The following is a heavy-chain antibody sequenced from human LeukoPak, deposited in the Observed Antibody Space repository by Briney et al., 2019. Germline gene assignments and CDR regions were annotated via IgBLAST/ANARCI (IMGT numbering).Heavy chain of an antibody. Sequence: SVKVSCKASGGTFSSYAISWVRQAPGQGLEWMGRIIPVFGTANYAQKFQGRVTITTDESTSTAYMELSSLRSEDTAVYYCARMPLPAGTIEDYWGQGTLVTVSS. J-gene: IGHJ4*02. CDR2: IIPVFGTA. V-gene: IGHV1-69*05. D-gene: IGHD6-13*01. CDR1: GGTFSSYA. CDR3: ARMPLPAGTIEDY.